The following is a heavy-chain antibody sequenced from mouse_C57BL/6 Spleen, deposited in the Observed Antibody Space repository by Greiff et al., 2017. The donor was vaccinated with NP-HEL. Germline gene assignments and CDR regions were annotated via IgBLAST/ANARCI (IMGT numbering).Heavy chain of an antibody. D-gene: IGHD2-2*01. Sequence: VQLQQPGAELVKPGASVKLSCKASGYTFTSYWMHWVKQRPGQGLEWIGMIHPNSGSTNYNEKFKSKATLTVDKSSSTAYMQLSSLTSEDSAVYYCASPNGYEGDWYFDVWGTGTTVTVSS. CDR3: ASPNGYEGDWYFDV. CDR1: GYTFTSYW. V-gene: IGHV1-64*01. J-gene: IGHJ1*03. CDR2: IHPNSGST.